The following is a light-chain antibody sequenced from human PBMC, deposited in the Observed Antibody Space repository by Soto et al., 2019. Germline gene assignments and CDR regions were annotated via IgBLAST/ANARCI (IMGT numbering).Light chain of an antibody. CDR1: QSVSSY. CDR2: DAS. J-gene: IGKJ1*01. CDR3: QRHSNWPPWT. Sequence: EIVLTQSPATLSLSPGERATLSCRASQSVSSYLSWYQHKPGQAPRLLIYDASNRATGIPARFSGSGSGTDFTPTISCLVPEDFAVYSCQRHSNWPPWTFGQVTKVEIK. V-gene: IGKV3-11*01.